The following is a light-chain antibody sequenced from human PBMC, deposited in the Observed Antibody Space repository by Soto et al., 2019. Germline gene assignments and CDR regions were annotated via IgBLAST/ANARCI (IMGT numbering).Light chain of an antibody. J-gene: IGLJ2*01. V-gene: IGLV1-44*01. CDR2: SDN. CDR3: GAWDDSLNGVL. Sequence: QSVLTQPPSASGTPGQKVTISCSGSSSNIGRNNVNWYQQVPGTAPKLLMYSDNQRPSGVPDRFSGARSGTSVSLAISGLQSEDEADYYCGAWDDSLNGVLFGGGTKLTVL. CDR1: SSNIGRNN.